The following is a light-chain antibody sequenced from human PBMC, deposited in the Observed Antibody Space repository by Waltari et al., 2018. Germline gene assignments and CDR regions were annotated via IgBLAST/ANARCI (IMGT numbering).Light chain of an antibody. CDR2: QNM. V-gene: IGLV3-1*01. CDR3: QAWDSATVV. J-gene: IGLJ2*01. CDR1: KLGQRY. Sequence: SFDLTQTPSVSVSPGQTASITCSGDKLGQRYVCWFQQKPGQSPLLVMYQNMKRPSGIPDRFSGSSSGDTATLTISGTQAMDEADYYCQAWDSATVVFGGGTKLTVL.